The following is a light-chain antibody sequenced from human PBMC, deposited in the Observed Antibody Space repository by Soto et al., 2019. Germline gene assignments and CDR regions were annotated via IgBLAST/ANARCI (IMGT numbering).Light chain of an antibody. J-gene: IGLJ2*01. V-gene: IGLV2-23*02. CDR1: TSDVGTYKF. CDR3: CSHAGSHVI. CDR2: EVS. Sequence: QSALTQPASVSGSPGQSITISCTGTTSDVGTYKFVSWYQQHPGIAPKLMIYEVSERPSGVSNRFSGSKSGNTASLTISGLQAEDEADYYCCSHAGSHVIFGGGTKRPS.